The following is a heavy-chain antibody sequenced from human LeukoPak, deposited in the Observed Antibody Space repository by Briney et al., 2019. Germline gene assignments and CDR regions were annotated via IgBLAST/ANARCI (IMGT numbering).Heavy chain of an antibody. V-gene: IGHV3-23*01. Sequence: GGSLRLSCAASGFTFSSYAMSWVRQAPGKGLEWVSAVSGSGGSTYYADSVKGRFTISRDNSKNTLYLQLNSLRAEDTAVYYCANAWERAARSKTGDYWGQGTLVTVSP. CDR1: GFTFSSYA. D-gene: IGHD6-6*01. J-gene: IGHJ4*02. CDR3: ANAWERAARSKTGDY. CDR2: VSGSGGST.